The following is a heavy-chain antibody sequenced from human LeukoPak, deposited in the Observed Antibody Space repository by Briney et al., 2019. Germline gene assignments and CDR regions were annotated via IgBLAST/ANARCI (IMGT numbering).Heavy chain of an antibody. CDR1: GYTFTGYY. D-gene: IGHD2-2*01. J-gene: IGHJ5*02. CDR2: INPNSGGT. CDR3: ARDICSVSRSTSCLTLNWFDP. V-gene: IGHV1-2*02. Sequence: GASVKVSCKASGYTFTGYYMHWVRQAPGQGLEWMGWINPNSGGTNYAQKFQGRVTMTRDTSISTAYMELSRLKSDDTAVYYCARDICSVSRSTSCLTLNWFDPWGQGTLVTVSS.